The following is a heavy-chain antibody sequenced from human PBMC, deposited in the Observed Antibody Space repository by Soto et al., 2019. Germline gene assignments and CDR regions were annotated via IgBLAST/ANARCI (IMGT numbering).Heavy chain of an antibody. CDR1: GYTFTSYD. Sequence: QVQLVQSGAEVKKPGASVKVSCKASGYTFTSYDINWVRPATGQGLEWMGWMNPNSGNTGYAQKFQGRVTMTRNTAISTDYMELSSLRSEDTAVYYCARADGYGDYVLLVLDYWGQGTLVTVSS. CDR2: MNPNSGNT. V-gene: IGHV1-8*01. CDR3: ARADGYGDYVLLVLDY. J-gene: IGHJ4*02. D-gene: IGHD4-17*01.